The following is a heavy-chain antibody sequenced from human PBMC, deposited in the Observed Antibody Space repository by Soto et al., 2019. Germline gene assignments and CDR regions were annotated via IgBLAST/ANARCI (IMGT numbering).Heavy chain of an antibody. D-gene: IGHD2-15*01. V-gene: IGHV1-69*12. J-gene: IGHJ6*02. CDR3: ATMKGGYQSYDYGMDV. CDR2: IIPIFGTA. CDR1: GGTFTSYA. Sequence: QVQLVQSGAEVKKPGSSVKVSCKASGGTFTSYAISWVRQAPGQGLEWVGGIIPIFGTADYAQKFQGRVKITADESTSTAYMELSSLRSEDTAVYYCATMKGGYQSYDYGMDVWGQGTTVTVSS.